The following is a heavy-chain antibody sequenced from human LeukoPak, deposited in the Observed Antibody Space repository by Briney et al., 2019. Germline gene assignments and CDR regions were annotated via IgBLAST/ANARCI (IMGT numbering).Heavy chain of an antibody. D-gene: IGHD3-16*01. V-gene: IGHV4-39*01. J-gene: IGHJ5*02. CDR1: GGSVSDNSYN. Sequence: SETLSLTCTVSGGSVSDNSYNWGWVRQPPGKGLEWIGSVYYSGSAYYNSSLKSRVTISVDTSKNQFSLKLTSVTAADTAVYYCARVGYDYVWGIAEMGFDPWGQGTLVTVSS. CDR2: VYYSGSA. CDR3: ARVGYDYVWGIAEMGFDP.